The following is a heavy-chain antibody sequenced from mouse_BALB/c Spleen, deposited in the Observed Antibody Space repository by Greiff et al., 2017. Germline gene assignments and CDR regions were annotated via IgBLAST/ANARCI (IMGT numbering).Heavy chain of an antibody. D-gene: IGHD1-1*01. CDR1: GYTFTDYA. CDR2: ISTYYGDA. V-gene: IGHV1S137*01. CDR3: ARDYYGSSLYAMDY. Sequence: QVQLQQSGAELVRPGVSVKISCKGSGYTFTDYAMHWVKQSHAKSLEWIGVISTYYGDASYNQQFKGKATMTVDKSSSTAYMELARLTSEDSAIYYCARDYYGSSLYAMDYWGQGTSVTVSS. J-gene: IGHJ4*01.